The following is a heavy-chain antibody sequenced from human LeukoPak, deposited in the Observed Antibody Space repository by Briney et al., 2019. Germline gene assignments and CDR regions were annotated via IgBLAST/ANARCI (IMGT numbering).Heavy chain of an antibody. CDR2: ISAYNGNT. D-gene: IGHD1-26*01. V-gene: IGHV1-18*01. CDR1: GYTFTSYG. J-gene: IGHJ5*02. CDR3: ARDHSGKWDLLSGWWFDP. Sequence: GASVKVSCKASGYTFTSYGISWVRQAPGQGLEWMGWISAYNGNTNYAQKLQGRVTMTTDTSTSTAYMELRSLRSEDTAVYYCARDHSGKWDLLSGWWFDPWGQGTLVTVSS.